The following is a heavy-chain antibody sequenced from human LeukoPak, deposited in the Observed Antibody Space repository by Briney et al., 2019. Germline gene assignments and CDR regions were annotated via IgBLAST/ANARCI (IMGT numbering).Heavy chain of an antibody. CDR2: INPSGGST. D-gene: IGHD3-3*01. Sequence: ASVKVSCKASGYTFTSYYMHWVRQAPGQGLEWMGIINPSGGSTSYAQKFQGRVTMTRDMSTSTVYMELSSLRSDDTAVYYCAXXXGYDFWSGYHPTDYWGQGTLVTVSS. J-gene: IGHJ4*02. CDR3: AXXXGYDFWSGYHPTDY. CDR1: GYTFTSYY. V-gene: IGHV1-46*01.